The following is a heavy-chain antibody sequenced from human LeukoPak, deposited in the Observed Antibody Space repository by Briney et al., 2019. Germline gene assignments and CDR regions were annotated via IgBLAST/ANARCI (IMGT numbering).Heavy chain of an antibody. D-gene: IGHD2-15*01. CDR2: IYYSGST. V-gene: IGHV4-59*08. CDR1: GGSLSSYY. Sequence: RPSETLSLTCTVSGGSLSSYYWSWVRQPPGKGLEWVGYIYYSGSTNYNPSLKSRVTISVDTSKNQFSLQLSSVTAADTAVYYCARHVSSEGGGYSSSSQHWGQGTLGTVSS. J-gene: IGHJ1*01. CDR3: ARHVSSEGGGYSSSSQH.